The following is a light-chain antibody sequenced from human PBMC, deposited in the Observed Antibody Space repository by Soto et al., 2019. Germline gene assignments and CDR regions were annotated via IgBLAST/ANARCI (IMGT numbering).Light chain of an antibody. CDR2: EVS. V-gene: IGLV2-14*01. CDR3: SSYTTSTSFIL. J-gene: IGLJ2*01. CDR1: SSDIGNYDF. Sequence: QSALTQPASVSGSPGQSITIPCTGTSSDIGNYDFVSWYQQVPGTAPKAMIYEVSSRPSGVSNRFSGSKSGNTASLTISGLQAEDEAYYYCSSYTTSTSFILFGGGTKLTVL.